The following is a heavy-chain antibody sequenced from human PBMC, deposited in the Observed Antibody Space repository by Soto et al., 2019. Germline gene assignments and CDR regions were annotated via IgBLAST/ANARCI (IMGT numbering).Heavy chain of an antibody. V-gene: IGHV1-18*01. CDR2: VSAYNGER. CDR1: GYTFTNYG. Sequence: QVQLVQSGAEVKKSGASVKLACKASGYTFTNYGINWVRQAPGQGLEWLGWVSAYNGERRYAQRVQARVIMTTDTSTTTAYMELRSLRSDDTAVYYCSRGTSIPASGDYWGQGTLVTVSS. D-gene: IGHD6-6*01. J-gene: IGHJ4*01. CDR3: SRGTSIPASGDY.